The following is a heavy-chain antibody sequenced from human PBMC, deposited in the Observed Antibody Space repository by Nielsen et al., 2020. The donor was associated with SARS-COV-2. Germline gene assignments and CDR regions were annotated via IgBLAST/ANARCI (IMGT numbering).Heavy chain of an antibody. Sequence: WIRQPPGKGLECIGNIYCGGRSYYRTSLKSRVTMSVDTSKKWFSLRRRSVTAADTAVYYCARGVPQYSSSWYGGNWFDPWGQGTLVTVSS. CDR3: ARGVPQYSSSWYGGNWFDP. V-gene: IGHV4-28*03. J-gene: IGHJ5*02. CDR2: IYCGGRS. D-gene: IGHD6-13*01.